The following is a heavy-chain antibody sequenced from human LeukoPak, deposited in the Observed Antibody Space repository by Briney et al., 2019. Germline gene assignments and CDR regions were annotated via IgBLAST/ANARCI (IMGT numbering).Heavy chain of an antibody. CDR3: ARDRDGYNPFDY. CDR1: GFTFSSYA. D-gene: IGHD5-24*01. Sequence: GSLRLSCAASGFTFSSYAMSWIRQPPGKGLEWIGYIYYSGSTNYNPSLKSRVTISIDTSKNQFSLKLSSVTAADTAVYYCARDRDGYNPFDYWGQGTLVTVSS. CDR2: IYYSGST. V-gene: IGHV4-59*01. J-gene: IGHJ4*02.